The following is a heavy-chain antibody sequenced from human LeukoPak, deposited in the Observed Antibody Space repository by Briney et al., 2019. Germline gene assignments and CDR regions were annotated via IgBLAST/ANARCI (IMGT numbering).Heavy chain of an antibody. D-gene: IGHD2-2*02. J-gene: IGHJ6*02. CDR2: IYYSGST. V-gene: IGHV4-59*01. CDR1: GGSISSYY. CDR3: ARGYPGERYYYYGMDV. Sequence: SETLSLTCTVSGGSISSYYWSWIRQPPGKGLEWIGYIYYSGSTNYNPSLESRVTISVDTSKNQFSLKLSSVTAADTAVYYCARGYPGERYYYYGMDVWGQGTTVTVSS.